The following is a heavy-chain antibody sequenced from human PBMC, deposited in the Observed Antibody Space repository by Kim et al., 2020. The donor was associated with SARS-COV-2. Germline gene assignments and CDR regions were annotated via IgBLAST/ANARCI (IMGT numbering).Heavy chain of an antibody. V-gene: IGHV1-3*01. CDR3: ARPTYDILTGYYKRTGYFDY. CDR2: INAGNGNT. D-gene: IGHD3-9*01. CDR1: GYTFTSYA. J-gene: IGHJ4*02. Sequence: ASLKVSCKASGYTFTSYAMHWVRQAPGQRLEWMGWINAGNGNTKYSQKFQGRVTITRDTSASTAYMELSSLRSEDTAVYYCARPTYDILTGYYKRTGYFDYWVQGTLVTVAS.